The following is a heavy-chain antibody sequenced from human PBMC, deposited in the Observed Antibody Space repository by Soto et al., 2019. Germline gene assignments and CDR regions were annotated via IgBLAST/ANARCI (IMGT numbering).Heavy chain of an antibody. D-gene: IGHD7-27*01. CDR3: ARDTTGDEGAFFDY. CDR1: GSIFTNYW. CDR2: VKDDGTEQ. V-gene: IGHV3-7*01. Sequence: GGSLRLSCAASGSIFTNYWMTWVRQPPGKGLEWVASVKDDGTEQYYVDSVKGRFIISRDNSKNSVYLHMNDLRGEDTAFYYCARDTTGDEGAFFDYWGQGALVTVSS. J-gene: IGHJ4*02.